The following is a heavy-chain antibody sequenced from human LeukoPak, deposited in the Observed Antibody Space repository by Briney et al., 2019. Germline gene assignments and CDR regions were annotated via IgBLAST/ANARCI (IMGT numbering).Heavy chain of an antibody. J-gene: IGHJ4*02. CDR3: AKKAAPGQYYFDY. Sequence: PGGSLRLSCEASGFTFSSFSMNWVRQAPGKGLEWVSYISSSSTTIYYADSVKGRFTISRDNAKNSLYLQMNSLRAEDTAVYYCAKKAAPGQYYFDYWGQGTLVTVSS. V-gene: IGHV3-48*04. D-gene: IGHD6-25*01. CDR2: ISSSSTTI. CDR1: GFTFSSFS.